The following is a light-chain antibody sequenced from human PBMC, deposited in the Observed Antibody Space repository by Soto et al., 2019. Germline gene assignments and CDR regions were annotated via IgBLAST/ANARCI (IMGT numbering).Light chain of an antibody. CDR1: SSDVGSYNL. CDR2: EVS. CDR3: CSYSGISLYV. J-gene: IGLJ1*01. V-gene: IGLV2-23*02. Sequence: QSVLTQPASVSGSPGQSITISCTGTSSDVGSYNLVSWYQQHPGKAPKLMIYEVSKRPSGVSNRFSGSKSGNTASLTISGLQAEDEADYYCCSYSGISLYVFVTGTKLTVL.